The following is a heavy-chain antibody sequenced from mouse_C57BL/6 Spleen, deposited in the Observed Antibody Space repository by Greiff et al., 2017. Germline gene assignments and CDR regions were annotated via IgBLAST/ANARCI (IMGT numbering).Heavy chain of an antibody. J-gene: IGHJ1*03. Sequence: VMLVESGAELVRPGASVKLSCKASGYTFTDYYINWVKQRPGQGLEWIARIYPGSGNTYYNEKFKGKATLTAEKSSSTAYMQLSSLTSEDSAVYFCARDFDVWGTGTTVTVSS. V-gene: IGHV1-76*01. CDR1: GYTFTDYY. CDR3: ARDFDV. CDR2: IYPGSGNT.